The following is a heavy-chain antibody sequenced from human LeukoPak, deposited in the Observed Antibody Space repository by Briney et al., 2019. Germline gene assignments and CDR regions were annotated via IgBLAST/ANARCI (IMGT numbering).Heavy chain of an antibody. CDR1: AYTFTSYG. CDR2: ISAYNGNT. J-gene: IGHJ4*02. CDR3: ARDGREWEVLLAKMGIHFDY. D-gene: IGHD1-26*01. V-gene: IGHV1-18*01. Sequence: GASVKVSCKASAYTFTSYGISWVRQAPGQGLEWMGWISAYNGNTNYAQKLQGRVTMTTDTSTSTAYMELRSLRSEDTAVYYCARDGREWEVLLAKMGIHFDYWGQGTLVTVSS.